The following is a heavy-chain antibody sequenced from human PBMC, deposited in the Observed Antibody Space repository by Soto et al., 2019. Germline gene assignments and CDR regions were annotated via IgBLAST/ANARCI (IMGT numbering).Heavy chain of an antibody. J-gene: IGHJ6*02. CDR1: GFTFSSYG. CDR3: AKDHPTFSIYGMDV. Sequence: GGSLRLSCAASGFTFSSYGMHWVRQAPGKGLEWVAVISYDGSNKYYADSVKGRFTISRDNSKNTLYLQMNSLRAEDTAVYYCAKDHPTFSIYGMDVWGQGTTVTVSS. CDR2: ISYDGSNK. V-gene: IGHV3-30*18. D-gene: IGHD3-16*01.